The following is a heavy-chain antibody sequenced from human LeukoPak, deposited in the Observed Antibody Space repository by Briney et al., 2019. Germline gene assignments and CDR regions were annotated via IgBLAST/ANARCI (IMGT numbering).Heavy chain of an antibody. J-gene: IGHJ5*02. CDR3: AREEYCSSTSCYDNWFDP. D-gene: IGHD2-2*01. Sequence: SDTLSLTCTVSGGSVSSGSYYWSWIRQPPGKGLEWIGYIYYSGSTNYNPSLKSRVTISVDTSKNQFSLKLSSVTAADTAVYYCAREEYCSSTSCYDNWFDPWGQGTLVTVSS. CDR1: GGSVSSGSYY. V-gene: IGHV4-61*01. CDR2: IYYSGST.